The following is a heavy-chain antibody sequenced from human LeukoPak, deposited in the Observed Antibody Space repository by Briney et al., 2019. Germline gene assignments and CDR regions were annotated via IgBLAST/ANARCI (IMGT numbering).Heavy chain of an antibody. CDR2: IYTSGST. CDR1: GGSISSGSYY. Sequence: SQTLSLTCTVSGGSISSGSYYWSWIRQPAGKGLEWIGRIYTSGSTNYNPSLKSRVTISVVTSKNQFSLKLSSVTAADTAVYYCARESIAAAGFDYWGQGTLVTVSS. V-gene: IGHV4-61*02. D-gene: IGHD6-13*01. J-gene: IGHJ4*02. CDR3: ARESIAAAGFDY.